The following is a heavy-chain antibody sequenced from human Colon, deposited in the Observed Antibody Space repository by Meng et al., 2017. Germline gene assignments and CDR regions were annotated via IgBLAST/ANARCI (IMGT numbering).Heavy chain of an antibody. J-gene: IGHJ4*02. CDR1: GGSIRGIHW. V-gene: IGHV4-4*02. CDR3: ASIYRYGDYGDYFDY. D-gene: IGHD4-17*01. Sequence: SGPGRVSLSGTVSLTVPGAGGSIRGIHWWGWVRQPPGKGLEWIGEIYHSGATNYSPSLKSRVTISVDKSKNQFSLKLSSMTAADTAVYYCASIYRYGDYGDYFDYWGQGTLVTVSS. CDR2: IYHSGAT.